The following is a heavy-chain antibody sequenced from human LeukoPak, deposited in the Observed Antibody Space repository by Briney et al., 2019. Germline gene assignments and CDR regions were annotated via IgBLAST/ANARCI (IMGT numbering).Heavy chain of an antibody. CDR2: IIPILGIA. J-gene: IGHJ4*02. CDR3: ASGEVSSWFYYFDY. CDR1: GGTFNSYA. D-gene: IGHD6-13*01. Sequence: SVKVSCKASGGTFNSYALSWVRQAPGQGLEWMGRIIPILGIANYAQKFQGRVTITADKSTSTVYMELSSLRSEDTAVYYCASGEVSSWFYYFDYWGQGTLVTVSS. V-gene: IGHV1-69*04.